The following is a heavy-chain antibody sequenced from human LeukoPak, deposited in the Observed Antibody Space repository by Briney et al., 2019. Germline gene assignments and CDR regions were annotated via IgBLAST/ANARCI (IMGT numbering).Heavy chain of an antibody. V-gene: IGHV4-59*01. J-gene: IGHJ4*02. Sequence: SETLSLTCTVSVGSISSYYWSWIRQPPGKGLEWIGYIYYSGSTNYSPSLKSRVTISVDTSKNQFSLKLSSVTAADTAVYYCARGGNALDYWGQGTLVTVSS. CDR3: ARGGNALDY. CDR2: IYYSGST. CDR1: VGSISSYY. D-gene: IGHD4-23*01.